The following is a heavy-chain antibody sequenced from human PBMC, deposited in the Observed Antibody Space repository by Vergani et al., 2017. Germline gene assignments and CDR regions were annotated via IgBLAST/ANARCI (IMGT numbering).Heavy chain of an antibody. CDR2: ISGSGGST. V-gene: IGHV3-23*01. CDR1: GFTFSSYA. CDR3: AKKGTGGYDFWSDLY. Sequence: EVQLLESGGGLVQPGGSLRLSCAASGFTFSSYAMSWVRQAPGKGLGWVSAISGSGGSTYYADSVKGRFTISRDNSKNTLYLQMNSLGAEDTAVYYCAKKGTGGYDFWSDLYWGQGTLVTFSS. D-gene: IGHD3-3*01. J-gene: IGHJ4*02.